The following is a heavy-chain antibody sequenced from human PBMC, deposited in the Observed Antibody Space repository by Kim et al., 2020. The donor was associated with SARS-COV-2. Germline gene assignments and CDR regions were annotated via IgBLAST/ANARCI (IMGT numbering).Heavy chain of an antibody. J-gene: IGHJ3*02. CDR3: ARVTSSSWPDAFDI. CDR1: GYSISSGYY. V-gene: IGHV4-38-2*02. CDR2: IYHSGST. Sequence: SQTLSLTCTVSGYSISSGYYWGWIRQPPGKGLEWIGSIYHSGSTYYNPSLKSRVTISVDTSKNQFSLKLSSVTAADTAVYYCARVTSSSWPDAFDIWGQGTMVTVSS. D-gene: IGHD6-13*01.